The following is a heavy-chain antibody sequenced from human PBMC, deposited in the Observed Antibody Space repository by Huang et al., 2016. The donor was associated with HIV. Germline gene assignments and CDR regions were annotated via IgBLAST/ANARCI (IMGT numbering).Heavy chain of an antibody. CDR2: VHHRRRT. D-gene: IGHD5-12*01. V-gene: IGHV4-59*11. CDR3: ARDRRLPIVPSDY. Sequence: QVQLQESGPGLVKPSETLSLPCTVSGDSITTHYWDWMRQPPGKGLVWIGRVHHRRRTNYKPSLKSRVTISLEASRKQFSLRLSSVTAADTAVYYCARDRRLPIVPSDYWGRGALVTVSS. CDR1: GDSITTHY. J-gene: IGHJ4*02.